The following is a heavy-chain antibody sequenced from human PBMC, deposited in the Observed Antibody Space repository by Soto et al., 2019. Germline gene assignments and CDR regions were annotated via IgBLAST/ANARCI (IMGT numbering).Heavy chain of an antibody. D-gene: IGHD2-15*01. V-gene: IGHV6-1*01. CDR1: GDSVSSNSAA. CDR3: ARTHSVSWDYNYYSMDV. J-gene: IGHJ6*02. CDR2: TYYRSKWYN. Sequence: SQTLSLTCAISGDSVSSNSAAWNWIRQSPSRGLEWLGRTYYRSKWYNDYAVSVKSRITINPDTSKNQFSLQLNSVTPEDTAVYDCARTHSVSWDYNYYSMDVWDHGTTVTVPS.